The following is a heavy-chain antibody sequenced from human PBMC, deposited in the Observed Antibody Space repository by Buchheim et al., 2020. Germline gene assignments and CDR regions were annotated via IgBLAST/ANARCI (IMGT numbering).Heavy chain of an antibody. CDR1: GFAFNTHA. CDR2: IWYDGSEK. D-gene: IGHD6-19*01. V-gene: IGHV3-33*01. CDR3: ARDPPNSGWALDY. Sequence: QVQLVESGGGVVQPGESLRLSCAASGFAFNTHAIHWVRQAPGKGLEWVAFIWYDGSEKHYIDSVKGRFSISRDNSKNPLYLEMNSLRGEDTAVYYCARDPPNSGWALDYWGQGTL. J-gene: IGHJ4*02.